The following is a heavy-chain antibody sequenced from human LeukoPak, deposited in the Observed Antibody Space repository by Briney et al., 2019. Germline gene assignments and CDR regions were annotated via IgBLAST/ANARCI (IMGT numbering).Heavy chain of an antibody. D-gene: IGHD3-22*01. CDR1: GGSISSYY. CDR2: IYYSGST. CDR3: ASVDSSGYYYDY. V-gene: IGHV4-59*01. Sequence: SETLSLTCTVSGGSISSYYWSWIRQPPVKGLEWIGYIYYSGSTNYNPSLKSRVTISVDTSKNQFSLKLSSVTAVDTPVYYCASVDSSGYYYDYWGQGTLVTVSS. J-gene: IGHJ4*02.